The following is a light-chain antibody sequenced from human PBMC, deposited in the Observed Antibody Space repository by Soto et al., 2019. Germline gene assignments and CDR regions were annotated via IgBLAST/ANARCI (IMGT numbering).Light chain of an antibody. CDR2: AAS. J-gene: IGKJ2*01. CDR3: QQFGSSIPHT. V-gene: IGKV1-27*01. CDR1: QGISNY. Sequence: DIQMTQSPSSLSASVGDRVTITCRASQGISNYLAWYQQKPGKVPKLLIYAASTLQSGVPSRFSGSGSGTDFTLTISSLQPEDVATYYCQQFGSSIPHTFGQGTKLEIK.